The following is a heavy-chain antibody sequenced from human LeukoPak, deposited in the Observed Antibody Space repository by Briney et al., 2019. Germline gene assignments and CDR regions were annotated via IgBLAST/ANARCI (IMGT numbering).Heavy chain of an antibody. V-gene: IGHV1-69*04. J-gene: IGHJ4*02. CDR3: ARDHPITIFGVVISDYFDY. CDR1: GGTFSSYA. D-gene: IGHD3-3*01. CDR2: IIPILGIA. Sequence: SVKVSCKASGGTFSSYAISWVRQAPGQGLEWMGRIIPILGIANYAQKFQGRVTITADKSTSTAYMELSSLRSEDTAVYYCARDHPITIFGVVISDYFDYWGQGTLVTVSS.